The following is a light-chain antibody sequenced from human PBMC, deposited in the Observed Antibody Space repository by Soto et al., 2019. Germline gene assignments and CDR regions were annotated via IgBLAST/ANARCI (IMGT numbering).Light chain of an antibody. Sequence: QSALTQPRSVSGSPGQSVTISCTGTSSDVGGYNYVSWYQQYSGKAPKVMIYDVSKRPSGVPDRFSGSKSGNTASLTISGLQAEDEADYYYCSYAASNTFVFGTGTKLTVL. V-gene: IGLV2-11*01. J-gene: IGLJ1*01. CDR1: SSDVGGYNY. CDR3: CSYAASNTFV. CDR2: DVS.